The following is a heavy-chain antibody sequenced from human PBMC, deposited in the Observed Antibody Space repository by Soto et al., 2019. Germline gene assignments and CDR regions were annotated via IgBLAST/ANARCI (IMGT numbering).Heavy chain of an antibody. D-gene: IGHD3-3*01. V-gene: IGHV4-34*01. Sequence: PSETLSLTCAVYGGSFSGYYWSWIRQPPGKGLEWIGEINHSGSTNYNPSLKSRVTISVDTSKNQFSLKLSSVTAADTAVYYCARGLRFLEWFRSKGWFDPWGQGTLVTVSS. CDR3: ARGLRFLEWFRSKGWFDP. CDR2: INHSGST. J-gene: IGHJ5*02. CDR1: GGSFSGYY.